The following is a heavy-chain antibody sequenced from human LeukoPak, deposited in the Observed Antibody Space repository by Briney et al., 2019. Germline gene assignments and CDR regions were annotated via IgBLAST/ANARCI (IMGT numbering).Heavy chain of an antibody. Sequence: ASVKVSCKASGYTFTGYYLHWVRQAPGQGLEWMGWINPHSGGTNYAQKFQGRVTMTSDTSISTAYMELSRLRSDDTAVYYCARAGIVVVPAAIGYYWGQGTLVTVSS. D-gene: IGHD2-2*02. CDR1: GYTFTGYY. J-gene: IGHJ4*02. CDR3: ARAGIVVVPAAIGYY. V-gene: IGHV1-2*02. CDR2: INPHSGGT.